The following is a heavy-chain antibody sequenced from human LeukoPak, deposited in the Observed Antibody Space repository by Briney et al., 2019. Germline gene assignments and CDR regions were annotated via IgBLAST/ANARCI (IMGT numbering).Heavy chain of an antibody. CDR3: ARTHYDSNAYYSPAGY. D-gene: IGHD3-22*01. Sequence: APVKFSCKASGSPLYRFNLHWVRQAPGQGLEWMGWINVHTGVAHYAQKFQGRVTMTRDTSISTAYMELSRLRSDDTAVFYCARTHYDSNAYYSPAGYWGQGTLVTVSS. J-gene: IGHJ4*02. V-gene: IGHV1-2*02. CDR2: INVHTGVA. CDR1: GSPLYRFN.